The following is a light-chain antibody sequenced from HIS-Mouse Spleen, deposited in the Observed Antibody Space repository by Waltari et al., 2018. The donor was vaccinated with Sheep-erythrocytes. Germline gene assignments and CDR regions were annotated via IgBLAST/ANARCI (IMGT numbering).Light chain of an antibody. Sequence: DIQMTQSPSSLSASVGDRVTTTCRASQSFSSYLNWYQQKPGKPPKLLIYAASSLQSGVPSRFSGSGSGTDFTLTISSLQPEDFATYYCQQSYSTPPTFGGGTKVEIK. CDR2: AAS. CDR1: QSFSSY. V-gene: IGKV1-39*01. J-gene: IGKJ4*01. CDR3: QQSYSTPPT.